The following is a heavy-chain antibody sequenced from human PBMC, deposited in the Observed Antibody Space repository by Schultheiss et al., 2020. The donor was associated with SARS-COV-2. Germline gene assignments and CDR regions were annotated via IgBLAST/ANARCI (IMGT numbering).Heavy chain of an antibody. V-gene: IGHV3-30*01. CDR3: AREMATYYYYYGMDV. Sequence: GGSLRLSCAASGFTFSSYAMHWVRQAPGKGLEWVAVISYDGSNKYYADSVKGRFTMSRDSSKNTLYLQMNSLRAEDTAVYYCAREMATYYYYYGMDVWGQGTTVTVSS. CDR2: ISYDGSNK. CDR1: GFTFSSYA. J-gene: IGHJ6*02. D-gene: IGHD5-24*01.